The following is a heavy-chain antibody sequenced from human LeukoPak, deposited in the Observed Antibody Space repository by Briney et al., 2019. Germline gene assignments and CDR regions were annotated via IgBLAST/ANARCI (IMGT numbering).Heavy chain of an antibody. V-gene: IGHV3-21*01. CDR2: ISSSSSYI. D-gene: IGHD6-6*01. Sequence: PGGSLTLPCAASGFTFSSYSMNWVRQAPGKGLEWVSSISSSSSYIYYADSVKGRFTISRDNAKNSLYLQMNSLRAEDTAVYYCARVGGGQLPYGYGMDVWGERTTVSASS. CDR1: GFTFSSYS. CDR3: ARVGGGQLPYGYGMDV. J-gene: IGHJ6*01.